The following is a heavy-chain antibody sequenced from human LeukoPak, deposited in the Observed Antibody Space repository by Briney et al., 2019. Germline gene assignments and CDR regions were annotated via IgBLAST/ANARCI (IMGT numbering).Heavy chain of an antibody. CDR3: ARDERGGYVDY. CDR2: ISAYNGNT. Sequence: ASVKVSCKASGYTFTSYDINWVRQAPGQGLEWMGWISAYNGNTNYAQKLQGRVTMTTDTSTSTAYMELRSLRSDDTAVYYCARDERGGYVDYWGQGTLVTVSS. CDR1: GYTFTSYD. V-gene: IGHV1-18*01. D-gene: IGHD2-15*01. J-gene: IGHJ4*02.